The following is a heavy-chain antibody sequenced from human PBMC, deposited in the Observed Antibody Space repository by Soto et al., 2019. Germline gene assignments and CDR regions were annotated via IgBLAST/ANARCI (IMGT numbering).Heavy chain of an antibody. V-gene: IGHV4-4*07. CDR2: IYTSGST. CDR3: AREATNGYYYYYGMDV. D-gene: IGHD5-12*01. Sequence: PXETLSLTSTVSGCSISSYYRTWIRQPPGKGLEWIGRIYTSGSTNYNPSLKSRVTMSVDTPKNQFSLKLSSVTAADTAVYYCAREATNGYYYYYGMDVWGQGTTVTVSS. J-gene: IGHJ6*02. CDR1: GCSISSYY.